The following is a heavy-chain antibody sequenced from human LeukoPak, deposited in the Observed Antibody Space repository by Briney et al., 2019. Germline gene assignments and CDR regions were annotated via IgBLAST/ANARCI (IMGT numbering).Heavy chain of an antibody. CDR1: GFIFSNFA. CDR3: ARNYYDTGSYVDY. D-gene: IGHD3-16*01. CDR2: ISSDSDTI. Sequence: PGGSLRLSCAASGFIFSNFAMNWVRQAPGKGLEWVSYISSDSDTIYFAASVKGRFTISRDNAKTSLYLQMDSLRAEDTAIYYCARNYYDTGSYVDYWGQGTLATVSS. J-gene: IGHJ4*02. V-gene: IGHV3-48*01.